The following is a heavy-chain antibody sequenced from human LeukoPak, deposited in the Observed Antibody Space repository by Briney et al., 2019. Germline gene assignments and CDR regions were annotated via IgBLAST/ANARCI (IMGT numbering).Heavy chain of an antibody. J-gene: IGHJ4*02. CDR1: GFTFSSYW. V-gene: IGHV3-7*03. Sequence: GGSLRLSCAASGFTFSSYWMSWVRQAPGKGLEWVANIKQDGSEKYYVDSVKGRFTISRDNAKNSLYLQLNSLRVEDTAIYYCAKGTAVADIYFDYWGQGTLVTVSS. CDR2: IKQDGSEK. CDR3: AKGTAVADIYFDY. D-gene: IGHD6-19*01.